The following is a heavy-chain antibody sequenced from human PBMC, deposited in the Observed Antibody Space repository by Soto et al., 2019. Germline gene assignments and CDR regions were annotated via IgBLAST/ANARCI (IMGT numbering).Heavy chain of an antibody. CDR3: ARREQLEYYFDY. J-gene: IGHJ4*02. Sequence: QVQRVQSGAEVKKPGSPVKVSCKASGGTFSSYAISWVRQAPGQGLEWMGGIIPIFGTANYAQKFQGRVTITADESTSTAYMELSSLRSEDTAVYYCARREQLEYYFDYWGQGTLVTVSS. V-gene: IGHV1-69*01. D-gene: IGHD6-13*01. CDR2: IIPIFGTA. CDR1: GGTFSSYA.